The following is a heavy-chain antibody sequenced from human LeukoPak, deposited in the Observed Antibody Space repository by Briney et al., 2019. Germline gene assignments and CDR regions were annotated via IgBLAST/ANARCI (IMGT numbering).Heavy chain of an antibody. V-gene: IGHV1-69*05. CDR3: ARATYYYGSGSYFPFDY. Sequence: SVKVSCKASGGTFSSYAISWVRQAPGQGLEWMGGIIPIFGTANYAQKFQGRATITTDESTSTAYMELSSLRSEDTAVYYCARATYYYGSGSYFPFDYWGQGTLVTVSS. CDR1: GGTFSSYA. J-gene: IGHJ4*02. CDR2: IIPIFGTA. D-gene: IGHD3-10*01.